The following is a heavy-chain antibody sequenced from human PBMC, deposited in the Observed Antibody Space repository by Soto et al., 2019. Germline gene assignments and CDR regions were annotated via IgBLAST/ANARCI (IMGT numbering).Heavy chain of an antibody. D-gene: IGHD6-19*01. J-gene: IGHJ4*02. CDR2: ISESGVAT. CDR1: GYIFNNYA. Sequence: EVQLLESGGGLVQPGGSLRLSCAASGYIFNNYALSWVRQAPGKGLEWVSSISESGVATEYADSVKGRFTISRDNSKNTLYLQMNSLRAEDTAVYFCAKESSLDAYNYFDYWGQGTLVTVSS. V-gene: IGHV3-23*01. CDR3: AKESSLDAYNYFDY.